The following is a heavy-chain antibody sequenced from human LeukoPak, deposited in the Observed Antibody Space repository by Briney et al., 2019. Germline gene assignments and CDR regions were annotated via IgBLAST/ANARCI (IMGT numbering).Heavy chain of an antibody. CDR3: ARRRPSWFDP. D-gene: IGHD6-6*01. CDR2: INHSGST. V-gene: IGHV4-34*01. CDR1: GGSFSGYY. Sequence: SETLSLTCAVYGGSFSGYYWSWIRQPPGKGLEWIGEINHSGSTNYNPSLKSRVTISVDTSKNQFSLKLSSVTAADTAVYYCARRRPSWFDPWGQGTLVTVSS. J-gene: IGHJ5*02.